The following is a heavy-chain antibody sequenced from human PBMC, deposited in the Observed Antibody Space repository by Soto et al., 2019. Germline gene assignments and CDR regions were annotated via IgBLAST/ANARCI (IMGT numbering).Heavy chain of an antibody. Sequence: GASVKVSCKASGYTFTSYGISWVRQAPGQGLEWMGWISAYNGNTNYAQKLQGRVTMTTDTSTSTAYMELRSLRSDDTAVYYCARENYDFFSVYPHYYYYMDFWGKGTTVTVSS. CDR1: GYTFTSYG. CDR3: ARENYDFFSVYPHYYYYMDF. J-gene: IGHJ6*03. CDR2: ISAYNGNT. D-gene: IGHD3-3*01. V-gene: IGHV1-18*01.